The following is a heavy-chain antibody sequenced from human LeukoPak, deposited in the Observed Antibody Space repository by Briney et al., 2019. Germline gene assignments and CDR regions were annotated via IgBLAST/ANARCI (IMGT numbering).Heavy chain of an antibody. V-gene: IGHV4-61*02. Sequence: SETLSLTCTVSGGSIGSGSYYWSWIRQPTGKGLEWIGRIYTSGSTNYNPSLKSRVTISVDTSKNQFSLKLSSVTAADTAVYYCARGNFWSGYCDYWGQGTLVTVSS. D-gene: IGHD3-3*01. CDR1: GGSIGSGSYY. CDR3: ARGNFWSGYCDY. J-gene: IGHJ4*02. CDR2: IYTSGST.